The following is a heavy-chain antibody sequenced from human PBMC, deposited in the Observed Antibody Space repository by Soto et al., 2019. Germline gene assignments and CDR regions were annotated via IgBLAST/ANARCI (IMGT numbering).Heavy chain of an antibody. J-gene: IGHJ3*02. V-gene: IGHV1-2*04. CDR3: ARETAGGLSQAFDI. Sequence: ASVKVSCKASGYTFTGYYMHWVRQAPGQGLEWMGWINPNSGGTNYAQKFQGWVTMTRDTSISTAYMELSRLRSDDTAVYYCARETAGGLSQAFDIWGQGTMVTVSS. CDR2: INPNSGGT. CDR1: GYTFTGYY. D-gene: IGHD3-16*01.